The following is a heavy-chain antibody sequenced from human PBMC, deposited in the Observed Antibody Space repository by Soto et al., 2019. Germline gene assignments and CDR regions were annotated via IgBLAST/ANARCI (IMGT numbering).Heavy chain of an antibody. Sequence: PGGSLRLSCAASGFTFEAYSLHWVRQLPGKGLEWVAGISGDSGSSGYADSVRGRFTVSRDNAKNSLFLQMSSLSPEDTALYYCTKRGSARPGFDAFDLWGQGTMVTVS. CDR2: ISGDSGSS. J-gene: IGHJ3*01. CDR1: GFTFEAYS. CDR3: TKRGSARPGFDAFDL. V-gene: IGHV3-9*01.